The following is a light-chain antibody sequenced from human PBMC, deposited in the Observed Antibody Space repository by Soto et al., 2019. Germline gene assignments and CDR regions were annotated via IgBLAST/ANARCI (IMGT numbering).Light chain of an antibody. V-gene: IGKV1-39*01. J-gene: IGKJ2*01. Sequence: DIQMTQSPSSLSASVGDRVTITCRASQTISSYLNWYQQKPGKAPKLLIYAASSLQSGVPSRFSGSGSGTDFTLTISSLQPEDFATYYCQQSHGIPYTFGQGMKLEIK. CDR1: QTISSY. CDR3: QQSHGIPYT. CDR2: AAS.